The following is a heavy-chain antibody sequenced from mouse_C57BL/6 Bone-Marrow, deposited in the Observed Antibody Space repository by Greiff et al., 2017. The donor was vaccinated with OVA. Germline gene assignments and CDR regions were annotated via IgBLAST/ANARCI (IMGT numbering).Heavy chain of an antibody. J-gene: IGHJ1*03. D-gene: IGHD2-4*01. V-gene: IGHV1-42*01. Sequence: VQLQQSGPELVKPGASVKISCKASGYSFTGYYMNWVKQSPEKSLEWIGEINPSTGGTTYNQKFKAKATLTVDKSSSTAYMQLKSLTSEDSAVYYCARDYDYFYWYFDVWGTGTTVTVSS. CDR1: GYSFTGYY. CDR3: ARDYDYFYWYFDV. CDR2: INPSTGGT.